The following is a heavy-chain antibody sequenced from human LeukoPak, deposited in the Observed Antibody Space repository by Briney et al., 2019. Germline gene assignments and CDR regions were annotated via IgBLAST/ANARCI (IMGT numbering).Heavy chain of an antibody. CDR3: ARASSIDY. V-gene: IGHV3-21*01. Sequence: GGSLRLSCAATGFTFSGYTMHWVRQAPGKGLEWVSSIRSSGLYTYYADSVKGRFTISRDNARNSLYLQMNSLTAEDTAVYYCARASSIDYWGQGTLVTVSS. J-gene: IGHJ4*02. CDR1: GFTFSGYT. CDR2: IRSSGLYT. D-gene: IGHD3-10*01.